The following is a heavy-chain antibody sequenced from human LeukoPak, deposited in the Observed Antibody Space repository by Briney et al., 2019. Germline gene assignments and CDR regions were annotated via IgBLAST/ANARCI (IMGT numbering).Heavy chain of an antibody. Sequence: ASVNVSCKASGYTFTGCYMHWVRQAPGQGLEWMGWINPNSGGTNYAQKFQGRVTMTRDTSISTAYTELSGLRSDDTAVYYCARANMVRGVGLFFDRNWFDPWGQGTLVTVSS. J-gene: IGHJ5*02. V-gene: IGHV1-2*02. CDR2: INPNSGGT. CDR3: ARANMVRGVGLFFDRNWFDP. CDR1: GYTFTGCY. D-gene: IGHD3-10*01.